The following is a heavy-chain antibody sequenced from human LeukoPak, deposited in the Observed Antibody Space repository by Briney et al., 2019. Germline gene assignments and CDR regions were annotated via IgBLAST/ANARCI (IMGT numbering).Heavy chain of an antibody. D-gene: IGHD3-10*01. CDR1: GGTFSSYT. CDR3: ASSGGVTMVRGVIRAAFDI. V-gene: IGHV1-69*02. Sequence: SVKVSCKASGGTFSSYTISWVRQAPGQGLEWMGRIIPILGIANYAQKFQGRVTITADKSTSTAYMELSSLRSEDTAVYYCASSGGVTMVRGVIRAAFDIWGQGTMVTVSS. J-gene: IGHJ3*02. CDR2: IIPILGIA.